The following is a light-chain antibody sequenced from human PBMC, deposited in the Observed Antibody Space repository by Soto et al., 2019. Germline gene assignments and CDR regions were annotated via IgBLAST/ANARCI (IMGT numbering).Light chain of an antibody. Sequence: SYALPETSWVSVAPGQTARISCGGNNIGGKSVHWYQQKPGQAPVVVVYDDSDRPSGIPERFSGSNSGNTATLTISRVEAGDEADYHCQVWDDNSDHHVFGTGPKVTV. CDR1: NIGGKS. CDR2: DDS. J-gene: IGLJ1*01. CDR3: QVWDDNSDHHV. V-gene: IGLV3-21*02.